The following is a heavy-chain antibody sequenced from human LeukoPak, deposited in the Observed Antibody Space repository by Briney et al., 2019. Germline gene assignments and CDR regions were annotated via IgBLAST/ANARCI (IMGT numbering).Heavy chain of an antibody. CDR2: IYHSGST. CDR1: GYSISSGYY. Sequence: SETLSLTCTVSGYSISSGYYWGWIRQPPGKGPEWIGSIYHSGSTYYNPSLKSRVTISVDTSKNQFSLNLSSVTAADTAVYYCARDRGLHYFDYWGQGTLVTVSS. V-gene: IGHV4-38-2*02. J-gene: IGHJ4*02. CDR3: ARDRGLHYFDY.